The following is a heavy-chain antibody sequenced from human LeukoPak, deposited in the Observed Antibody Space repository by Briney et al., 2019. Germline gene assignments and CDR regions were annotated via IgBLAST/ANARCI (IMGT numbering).Heavy chain of an antibody. D-gene: IGHD2-15*01. CDR3: AKAGGGSNLGGAFDI. Sequence: TSETLSLTCTVSGGSISSYYWSWIRQPPGRGRDGIGYIYYSGSTNYNPSLKSRVTISVDTSKNQFSLKLSSVTAADTAVYYCAKAGGGSNLGGAFDIWGQGTMVTVSS. CDR2: IYYSGST. V-gene: IGHV4-59*01. CDR1: GGSISSYY. J-gene: IGHJ3*02.